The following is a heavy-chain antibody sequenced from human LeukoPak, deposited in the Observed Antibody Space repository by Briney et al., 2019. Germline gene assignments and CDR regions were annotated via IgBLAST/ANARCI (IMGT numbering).Heavy chain of an antibody. J-gene: IGHJ6*03. Sequence: PGGSLRLSCAASGFTFSSYAMSWVRQAPGKGLEWVSAISGSGGSTYYADSVKGRFTISRDNSKNTLYLQMNSLRAEDTAVYYWAKGYSAGTYYYYYMDVWGKGTTVTVSS. CDR2: ISGSGGST. V-gene: IGHV3-23*01. CDR3: AKGYSAGTYYYYYMDV. CDR1: GFTFSSYA. D-gene: IGHD1-7*01.